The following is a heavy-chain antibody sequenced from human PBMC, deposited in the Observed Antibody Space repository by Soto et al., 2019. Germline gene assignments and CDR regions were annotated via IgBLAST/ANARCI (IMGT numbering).Heavy chain of an antibody. CDR3: ARDSRGNVLRFLEWLPPGYYGMDV. CDR2: IYHSGST. CDR1: GYSISSGYY. Sequence: PSETLSLTCAVSGYSISSGYYWGWIRQPPGKGLEWIGSIYHSGSTYYNPSLKSRVTISVDTSKNQFSLKLSSVTAADTAVYCCARDSRGNVLRFLEWLPPGYYGMDVWGQGTTVTVSS. V-gene: IGHV4-38-2*02. D-gene: IGHD3-3*01. J-gene: IGHJ6*02.